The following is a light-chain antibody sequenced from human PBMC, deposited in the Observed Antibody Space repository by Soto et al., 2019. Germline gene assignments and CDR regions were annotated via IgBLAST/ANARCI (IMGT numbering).Light chain of an antibody. CDR2: KSD. J-gene: IGLJ1*01. CDR1: SSNIGNNY. V-gene: IGLV1-47*01. CDR3: AAWDDSLSGYV. Sequence: QSVLTQPPSASATPGQRVTISCSGTSSNIGNNYVYWYQQFPGTAPKLLIYKSDQRPSGVPDRFSGSKSGTSASLAISGLRSEDEADYHCAAWDDSLSGYVFGTGTKLTV.